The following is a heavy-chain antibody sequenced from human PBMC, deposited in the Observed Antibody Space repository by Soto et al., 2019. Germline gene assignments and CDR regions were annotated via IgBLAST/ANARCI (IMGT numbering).Heavy chain of an antibody. CDR3: AKVIVGFFEGPTSAFDI. V-gene: IGHV3-9*01. CDR1: GFTFDDYA. Sequence: EVQLVESGGGLVQPGRSLRLSCAASGFTFDDYAMHWVRQAPGKGLEWVSGISWNSGSIGYADSVKGRFTISRDNAKNSLYLQMGGLGAEDTDLYYCAKVIVGFFEGPTSAFDILGQGTMVTVSS. CDR2: ISWNSGSI. J-gene: IGHJ3*02. D-gene: IGHD3-3*01.